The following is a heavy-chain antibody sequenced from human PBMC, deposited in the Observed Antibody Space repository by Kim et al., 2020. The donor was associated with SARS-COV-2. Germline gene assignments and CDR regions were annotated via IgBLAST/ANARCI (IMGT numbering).Heavy chain of an antibody. CDR2: INHSGST. CDR1: GGSFSGYY. Sequence: SETLSLTCAVYGGSFSGYYWSWIRQPPGKGLEWIGEINHSGSTNYNPSLKSRVTISVDTSKNQFSLKLSSVTAADTAVYYCARGLNDFDWLWPYGMDVWGQGTTVTVSS. J-gene: IGHJ6*02. V-gene: IGHV4-34*01. D-gene: IGHD3-9*01. CDR3: ARGLNDFDWLWPYGMDV.